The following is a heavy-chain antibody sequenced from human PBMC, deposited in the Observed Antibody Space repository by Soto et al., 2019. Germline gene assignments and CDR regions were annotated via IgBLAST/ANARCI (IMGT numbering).Heavy chain of an antibody. CDR1: GASSSGFY. CDR2: IYATGTT. CDR3: VRDGTKTLRDWFDP. J-gene: IGHJ5*02. D-gene: IGHD1-1*01. V-gene: IGHV4-4*07. Sequence: SATLSLTCRFSGASSSGFYLSWIRKSAGKGLEWIGRIYATGTTDYNPSLKSRVMMSVDTSKKQFSLKLRSVTAADTAVYYCVRDGTKTLRDWFDPWGQGISVTVSS.